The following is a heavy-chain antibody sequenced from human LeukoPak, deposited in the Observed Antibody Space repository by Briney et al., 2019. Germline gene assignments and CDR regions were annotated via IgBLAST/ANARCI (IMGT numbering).Heavy chain of an antibody. CDR1: GDSVSSNSAA. CDR3: ARHQGGDSPLYFDY. D-gene: IGHD2-21*02. Sequence: SQTLSLTCTISGDSVSSNSAAWNWIRQSPSRGLEWLGRTYYRSKWYNDYAVSVKSRITINPDTSKNQFSLKLSSVTAADTAVYYCARHQGGDSPLYFDYWGQGTLVTVSS. CDR2: TYYRSKWYN. J-gene: IGHJ4*02. V-gene: IGHV6-1*01.